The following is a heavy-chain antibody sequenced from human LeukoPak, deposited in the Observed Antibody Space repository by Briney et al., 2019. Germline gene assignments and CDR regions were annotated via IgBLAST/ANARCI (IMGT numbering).Heavy chain of an antibody. Sequence: GESLKISCKGSGYSFTNSWIGWVRQMPGKGLEWMGIIWPGDSDTRYSPSFQGQVTFSADKSISTAYLQWSSLKASDTAMYYCARRDSSGYSFDSWGQGTLVTVSS. D-gene: IGHD3-22*01. CDR2: IWPGDSDT. CDR1: GYSFTNSW. CDR3: ARRDSSGYSFDS. J-gene: IGHJ5*01. V-gene: IGHV5-51*01.